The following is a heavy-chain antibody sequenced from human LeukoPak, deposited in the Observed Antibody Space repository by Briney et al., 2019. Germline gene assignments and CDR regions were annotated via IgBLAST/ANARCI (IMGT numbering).Heavy chain of an antibody. V-gene: IGHV4-31*03. CDR3: ARGFRGTADY. Sequence: SQTLSLTCTVSGGSFSSGGYYWIWIRQHPGKGLEWIGYIYQSGSTYYNPSLKSRVTISADTSKNQFSLKLSSVTAADTAVYYCARGFRGTADYWGQGTLVTVSS. CDR1: GGSFSSGGYY. J-gene: IGHJ4*02. CDR2: IYQSGST. D-gene: IGHD1-1*01.